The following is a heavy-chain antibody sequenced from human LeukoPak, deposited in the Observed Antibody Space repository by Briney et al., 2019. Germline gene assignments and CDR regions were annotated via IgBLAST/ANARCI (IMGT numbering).Heavy chain of an antibody. CDR1: GYSISSGYY. D-gene: IGHD2-2*02. V-gene: IGHV4-38-2*01. Sequence: SETLSLTCAVSGYSISSGYYWGWIRQPPGKGLEWIGSIDHSGSTYYNPSLKSRVTISVDTSKNQFSLKLSSVTAADTAVYYCALNPGGGYCSSTSCYISAFDIWGQGTMVTVSS. CDR3: ALNPGGGYCSSTSCYISAFDI. J-gene: IGHJ3*02. CDR2: IDHSGST.